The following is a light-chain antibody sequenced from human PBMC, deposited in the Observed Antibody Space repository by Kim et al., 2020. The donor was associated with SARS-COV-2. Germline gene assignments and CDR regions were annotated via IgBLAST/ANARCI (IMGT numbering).Light chain of an antibody. V-gene: IGKV4-1*01. Sequence: RATMNGKSSQSVLYSSNNKNYLAWYQQKPGQPPKLLIYWASTRESGVPDRFSGSGSGTDFTLTISSLQAEDVAVYYCQQYYTSPYTFGQWTKLEI. CDR1: QSVLYSSNNKNY. CDR2: WAS. CDR3: QQYYTSPYT. J-gene: IGKJ2*01.